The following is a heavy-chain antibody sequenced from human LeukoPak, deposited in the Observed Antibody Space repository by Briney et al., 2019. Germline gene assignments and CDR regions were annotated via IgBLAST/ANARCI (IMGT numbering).Heavy chain of an antibody. J-gene: IGHJ5*02. Sequence: PGGSLRLSCAASGFTFSSYAMSWVRQAPGKGLEWVSAISGSGGSTYYADSVKGRFTISRDNSKNTLYLQMNSPRAEDTAVYYCAKEGLYTSGSSDWFDPWGQGTLVTVSS. CDR2: ISGSGGST. CDR3: AKEGLYTSGSSDWFDP. V-gene: IGHV3-23*01. CDR1: GFTFSSYA. D-gene: IGHD6-19*01.